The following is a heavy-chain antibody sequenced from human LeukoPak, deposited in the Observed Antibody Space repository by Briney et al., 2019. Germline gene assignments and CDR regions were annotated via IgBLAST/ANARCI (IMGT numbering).Heavy chain of an antibody. J-gene: IGHJ6*03. CDR1: GYTFTSYY. Sequence: GASVKVSCKASGYTFTSYYMHWVRQAPGQGLEWMGIINPSGGSTSYAQKFQGRVTMTRDMSTSTVYMELSSLRSEDTAVYYCARAITMIVVVSRYYYMDVWGKGTTVTVSS. D-gene: IGHD3-22*01. V-gene: IGHV1-46*01. CDR2: INPSGGST. CDR3: ARAITMIVVVSRYYYMDV.